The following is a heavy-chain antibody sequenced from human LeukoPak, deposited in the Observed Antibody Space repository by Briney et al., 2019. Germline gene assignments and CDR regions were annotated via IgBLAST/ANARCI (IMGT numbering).Heavy chain of an antibody. CDR2: IKQDGSEK. CDR1: GFTFSSYW. D-gene: IGHD5-18*01. J-gene: IGHJ4*02. Sequence: GGSLRLSCAASGFTFSSYWMSWVRQAPGKGLEWVANIKQDGSEKYYVDSEKGRFTISRDNAKNTLYLQMNSLRAEDTAVYYCARDQASYGWGYFDYWGQGTLVTVSS. CDR3: ARDQASYGWGYFDY. V-gene: IGHV3-7*01.